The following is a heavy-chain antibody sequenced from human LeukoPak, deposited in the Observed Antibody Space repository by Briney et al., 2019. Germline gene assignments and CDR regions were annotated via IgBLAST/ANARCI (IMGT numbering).Heavy chain of an antibody. CDR1: GFTVSYNY. CDR3: ARARVEMGTNYYLDW. D-gene: IGHD5-24*01. CDR2: IYSGGQT. J-gene: IGHJ4*02. V-gene: IGHV3-66*01. Sequence: PGGSLRLSCAASGFTVSYNYMTWVRQAPGKGLEWVSVIYSGGQTYYADSVKGRFTISRDNSKNPVYLHMNSLRAEDTAVYYCARARVEMGTNYYLDWWGQGTLVTVSS.